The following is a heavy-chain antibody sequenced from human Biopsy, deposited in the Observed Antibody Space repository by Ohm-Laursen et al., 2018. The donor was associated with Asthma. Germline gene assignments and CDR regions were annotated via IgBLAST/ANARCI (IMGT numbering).Heavy chain of an antibody. CDR1: GYSLTDLS. CDR2: HDREEGGT. CDR3: ASDFPKDYVRCNLQF. J-gene: IGHJ4*02. Sequence: ATVKISCKISGYSLTDLSMHWVRQAPGQGLEWMGGHDREEGGTVNARRFQGRVTMTEGTSTDTAYMELSSLSSDDTAVYYCASDFPKDYVRCNLQFWGQGTLVTVSS. V-gene: IGHV1-24*01. D-gene: IGHD4-17*01.